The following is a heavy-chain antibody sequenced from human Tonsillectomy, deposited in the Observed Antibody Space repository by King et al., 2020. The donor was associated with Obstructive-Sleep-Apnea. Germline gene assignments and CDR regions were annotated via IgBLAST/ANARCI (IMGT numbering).Heavy chain of an antibody. J-gene: IGHJ3*02. Sequence: MQLVQSGGGLVQPGGSLRLSCAASGFTFSHCWMSWVRQAPGKGLGWGANLKQDGSEKYYVDSVKGRVTISRDNAKNSLYLQMNSLRAEDTAVYYCARYCSGGSCYFHDAFDIWGQGTMVTVPS. CDR1: GFTFSHCW. D-gene: IGHD2-15*01. CDR2: LKQDGSEK. V-gene: IGHV3-7*01. CDR3: ARYCSGGSCYFHDAFDI.